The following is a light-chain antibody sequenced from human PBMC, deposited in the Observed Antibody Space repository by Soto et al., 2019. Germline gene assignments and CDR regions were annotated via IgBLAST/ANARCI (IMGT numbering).Light chain of an antibody. CDR2: GNT. J-gene: IGLJ2*01. CDR3: QSYDRSLSGSV. V-gene: IGLV1-40*01. CDR1: SSNIGAVFD. Sequence: QSVLTQPPSVSGAPGQRVTISCTGSSSNIGAVFDVHWYQQLRGTAPKLLIYGNTNRPSGVPDRFSGSKSGTSASLAITGLQAEDEADYYCQSYDRSLSGSVFGGGTQLTVL.